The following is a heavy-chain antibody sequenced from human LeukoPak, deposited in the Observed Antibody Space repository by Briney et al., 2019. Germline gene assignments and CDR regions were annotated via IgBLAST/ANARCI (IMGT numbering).Heavy chain of an antibody. J-gene: IGHJ4*02. V-gene: IGHV1-46*01. D-gene: IGHD2-21*01. CDR3: ARSASSIDCDY. CDR2: INPSGGST. CDR1: GYTFTSYY. Sequence: GASVKVSCKASGYTFTSYYMHWVRQAPGQGLEWMGIINPSGGSTSYAQKFQGRVTMTRDMSTSTVYMELSSLRPEDTAVYYCARSASSIDCDYWGQGTLVSVSS.